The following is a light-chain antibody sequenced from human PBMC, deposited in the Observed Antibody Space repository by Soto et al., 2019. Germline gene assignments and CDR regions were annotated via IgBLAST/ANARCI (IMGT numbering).Light chain of an antibody. CDR3: QHYNSYPEA. Sequence: DIQMTQSPSTLSASVGYRVTITCRASQSISSWLAWYQQKPGKAPKLLIYDASSLESGVPSRFSGSGSGTEFTLTISSLQPDDFATYYCQHYNSYPEAFGQGNKVDIK. CDR2: DAS. J-gene: IGKJ1*01. CDR1: QSISSW. V-gene: IGKV1-5*01.